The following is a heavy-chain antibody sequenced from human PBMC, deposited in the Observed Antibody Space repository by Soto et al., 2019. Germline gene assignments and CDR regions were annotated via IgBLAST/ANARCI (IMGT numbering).Heavy chain of an antibody. CDR1: DDSINSDKYY. CDR3: ARGMWCSSSYFDY. Sequence: SETLSLTCSVSDDSINSDKYYWGWIRQPPGKGLEWIGSIYYRGNAYYNPSLQTRVTISLDKSKSQFSLKLNSVTAADSAVYYCARGMWCSSSYFDYWGRGTLVTVSS. V-gene: IGHV4-39*01. CDR2: IYYRGNA. J-gene: IGHJ4*02. D-gene: IGHD6-13*01.